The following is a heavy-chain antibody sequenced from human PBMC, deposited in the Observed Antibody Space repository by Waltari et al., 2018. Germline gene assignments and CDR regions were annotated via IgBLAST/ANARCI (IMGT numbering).Heavy chain of an antibody. Sequence: QLQLQESGPGLVKPSETLSLTCTVSGGSISSSSYYWGWIRQPPGKGLEWIGSIYYSGSTYYNPSLKSRVTISVDTSKNQFSLKLSSVTAADTAVYYCARHVMVQGYAFDIWGQGTMVTVSS. J-gene: IGHJ3*02. V-gene: IGHV4-39*01. CDR2: IYYSGST. D-gene: IGHD3-10*01. CDR1: GGSISSSSYY. CDR3: ARHVMVQGYAFDI.